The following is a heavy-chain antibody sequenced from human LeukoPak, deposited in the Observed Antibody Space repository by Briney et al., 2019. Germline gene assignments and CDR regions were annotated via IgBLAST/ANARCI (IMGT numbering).Heavy chain of an antibody. CDR1: GGSISSSSYY. CDR2: IYYSGST. CDR3: ARGWLFHSSSSGYMDV. Sequence: PSETLSLTCTVSGGSISSSSYYWGWIRQPPGKGLEWIGYIYYSGSTNYNPSLKSRVTISVDTSKNQFSLKLSSVTAADTAVYYCARGWLFHSSSSGYMDVWGKGTTVTVSS. V-gene: IGHV4-61*05. D-gene: IGHD6-6*01. J-gene: IGHJ6*03.